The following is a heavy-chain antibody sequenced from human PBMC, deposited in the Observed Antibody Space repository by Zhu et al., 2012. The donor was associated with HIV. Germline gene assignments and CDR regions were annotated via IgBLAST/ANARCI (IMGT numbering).Heavy chain of an antibody. CDR3: ARVSSSWYPAPALDI. CDR1: GGSISSGDYY. J-gene: IGHJ3*02. Sequence: QVQLQESGPGLVKPSQTLSPTCTVSGGSISSGDYYWSWIRQPPGKGLEWIGYIYYSGSTYYNPSLKSRAIISVDTSKNQFSLKLSSVTAADTAVYYCARVSSSWYPAPALDIWGQGTMVTVSS. CDR2: IYYSGST. V-gene: IGHV4-30-4*08. D-gene: IGHD6-13*01.